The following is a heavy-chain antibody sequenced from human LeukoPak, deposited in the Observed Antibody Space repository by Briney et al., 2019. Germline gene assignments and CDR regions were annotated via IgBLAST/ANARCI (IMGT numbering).Heavy chain of an antibody. V-gene: IGHV1-2*02. J-gene: IGHJ4*02. D-gene: IGHD3-10*01. Sequence: ASVKVSCKASGYTSTGYNMHWVRQAPGQGPGWMGWINPNSGGTNNAQKFQGRVTMTRDTSISTAYMELSRLRSDDTAVYYCARAYYGAGGRTYYFDYWGQGTLVTVSS. CDR2: INPNSGGT. CDR1: GYTSTGYN. CDR3: ARAYYGAGGRTYYFDY.